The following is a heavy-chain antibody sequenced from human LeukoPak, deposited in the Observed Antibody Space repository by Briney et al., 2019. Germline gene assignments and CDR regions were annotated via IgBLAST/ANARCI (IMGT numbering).Heavy chain of an antibody. Sequence: PGGSLRLSCAASGFKFDDYGVSWVRQAPGKGLEWVCDINWNGAWTGYADPVEGRFTISRDNAKNSIYLQMNSLRAEDTALYYCAGYYYDSSRGFDLWGQGTLVTVS. D-gene: IGHD3-22*01. CDR2: INWNGAWT. V-gene: IGHV3-20*04. J-gene: IGHJ5*02. CDR3: AGYYYDSSRGFDL. CDR1: GFKFDDYG.